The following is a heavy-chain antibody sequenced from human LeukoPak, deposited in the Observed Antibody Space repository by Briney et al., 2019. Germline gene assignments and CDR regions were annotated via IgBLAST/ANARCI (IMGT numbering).Heavy chain of an antibody. D-gene: IGHD1-26*01. CDR3: AKVSAWAMVGATYFDY. J-gene: IGHJ4*02. V-gene: IGHV3-23*01. Sequence: GGSLRLSCAASGFTFSSYAMSWVRQAPGKGLEWVSSISGNSGSTYYADSVKGRFTISRDNSKNTVYLQMDSLRAEDTAVYYCAKVSAWAMVGATYFDYWGQGTLVTVSS. CDR2: ISGNSGST. CDR1: GFTFSSYA.